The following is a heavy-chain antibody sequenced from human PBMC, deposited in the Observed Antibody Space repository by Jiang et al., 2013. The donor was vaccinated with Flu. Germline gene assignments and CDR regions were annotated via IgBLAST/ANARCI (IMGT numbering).Heavy chain of an antibody. Sequence: GSGLVKPSQTLSLTCTVSGGSISGGIYYWSWIRQPPGKGLEWIGYIYHSGSTYYNPSLESRLTISIDTSENRFSLRLSSVTAADTAVYYCARELLWFGQSRVADYWGQGTLVTVSS. V-gene: IGHV4-30-4*01. CDR2: IYHSGST. D-gene: IGHD3-10*01. CDR1: GGSISGGIYY. CDR3: ARELLWFGQSRVADY. J-gene: IGHJ4*02.